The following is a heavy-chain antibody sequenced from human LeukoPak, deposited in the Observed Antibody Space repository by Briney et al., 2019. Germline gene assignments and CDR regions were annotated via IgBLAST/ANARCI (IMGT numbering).Heavy chain of an antibody. J-gene: IGHJ5*02. CDR1: GFTFSSYA. CDR3: AKFPELAARPNWLDP. CDR2: ISGSGGST. V-gene: IGHV3-23*01. D-gene: IGHD6-6*01. Sequence: GGSLRLSCAASGFTFSSYAMSWVRQAPGKGLEWVSGISGSGGSTYYADSVKGRFTISRDNSKNTLYLQMNSLRAEDTAVYYCAKFPELAARPNWLDPWGQGTLVTVSS.